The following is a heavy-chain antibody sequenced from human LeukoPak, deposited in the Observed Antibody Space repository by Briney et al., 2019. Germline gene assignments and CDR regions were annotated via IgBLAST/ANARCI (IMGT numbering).Heavy chain of an antibody. CDR3: ARVQTTGQLFDY. Sequence: IFSGHWMNWVRQHPGKGLEWIGYIYYSGSTYYNPSLKGRVTISVDTSKNQFSLKLSSVTAADTAVYYCARVQTTGQLFDYWGQGTLVTVSS. CDR1: IFSGHW. J-gene: IGHJ4*02. V-gene: IGHV4-31*02. CDR2: IYYSGST. D-gene: IGHD4-17*01.